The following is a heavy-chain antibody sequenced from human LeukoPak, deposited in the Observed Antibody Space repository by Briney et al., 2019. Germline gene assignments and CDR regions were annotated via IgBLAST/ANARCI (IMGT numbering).Heavy chain of an antibody. CDR1: EFTFSSYW. CDR3: ARALTGNCTNGVCYSFDY. V-gene: IGHV3-7*01. J-gene: IGHJ4*02. D-gene: IGHD2-8*01. CDR2: IKQDGSEK. Sequence: GGSLRLSCAASEFTFSSYWMSWVRQAPGKGLEWVANIKQDGSEKYYVDSVKGRFTISRDNAKNSLYLQMHSLRAEDTAVYYCARALTGNCTNGVCYSFDYWGQGTLVTVSS.